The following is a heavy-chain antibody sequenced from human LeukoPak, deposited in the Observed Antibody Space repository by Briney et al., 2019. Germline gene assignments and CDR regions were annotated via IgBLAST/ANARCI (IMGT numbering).Heavy chain of an antibody. CDR3: ARDPPRWLLPDAFDI. J-gene: IGHJ3*02. V-gene: IGHV3-48*04. CDR1: GFTFSSYS. D-gene: IGHD3-22*01. CDR2: ISSSSSTI. Sequence: PGGSLRLSCAASGFTFSSYSMNWVRQAPGKGLEWVSYISSSSSTIYYADSVKGRFTISRDNAKNSLYLQMNSLRAEDTAVYYCARDPPRWLLPDAFDIWGQGTMVTVSS.